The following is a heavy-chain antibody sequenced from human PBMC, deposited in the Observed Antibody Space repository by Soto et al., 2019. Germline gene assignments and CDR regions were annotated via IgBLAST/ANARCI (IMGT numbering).Heavy chain of an antibody. V-gene: IGHV4-4*02. D-gene: IGHD6-13*01. Sequence: QVQLQESGPGLVKPSGTLSLTCAVSGGSISSSNLWTWVRQPPGKGLEWIGEIYHGGSTNYNPSLKRRVTISVDKSKNQFSLRLGSVTAADTAVYYCARSPRSIAAGGIDYWGQGILVTVSS. CDR3: ARSPRSIAAGGIDY. CDR1: GGSISSSNL. J-gene: IGHJ4*02. CDR2: IYHGGST.